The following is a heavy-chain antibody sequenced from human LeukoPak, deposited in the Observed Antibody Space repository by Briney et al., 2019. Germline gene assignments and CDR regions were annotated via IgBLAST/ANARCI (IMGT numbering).Heavy chain of an antibody. CDR2: VYYSGST. J-gene: IGHJ3*02. CDR1: GGSISSYY. Sequence: ASETLSLTCTVSGGSISSYYWSWIRQPPGKGLDWIGYVYYSGSTNYNPSLKSRVIISVDTSKNQFFLNLISVTAADTAVYYCARGIAQTVNTYAFDMWGQGTMVTVSS. V-gene: IGHV4-59*01. D-gene: IGHD4-17*01. CDR3: ARGIAQTVNTYAFDM.